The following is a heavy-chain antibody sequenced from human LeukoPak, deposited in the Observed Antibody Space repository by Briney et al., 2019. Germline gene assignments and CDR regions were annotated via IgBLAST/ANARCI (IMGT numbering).Heavy chain of an antibody. D-gene: IGHD6-19*01. J-gene: IGHJ4*02. Sequence: SETLSLTCTVSGGSISSYYWSWIRQSPGKGLEWIGDIYYRGSTNYNPSLESRVTISVDTSKTQFSPKLNSVTAADTAVYYCASSASIAVDYFDYWGQGTLVTVSS. CDR2: IYYRGST. CDR1: GGSISSYY. CDR3: ASSASIAVDYFDY. V-gene: IGHV4-59*01.